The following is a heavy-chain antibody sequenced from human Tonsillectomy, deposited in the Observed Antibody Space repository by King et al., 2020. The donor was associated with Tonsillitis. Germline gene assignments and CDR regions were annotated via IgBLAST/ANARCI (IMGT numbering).Heavy chain of an antibody. Sequence: VQLVESGGGVVQPGRSLRLSCAASGFTFSSYGMHWVRQAPGKGLEWVAVISYDGSNTYDADCVKGRFTISRDNSKNTLYLQMNSLRAEDTAVYYCAKDRYGSGSYLDYWGQGTLVTVSS. CDR1: GFTFSSYG. D-gene: IGHD3-10*01. CDR3: AKDRYGSGSYLDY. CDR2: ISYDGSNT. J-gene: IGHJ4*02. V-gene: IGHV3-30*18.